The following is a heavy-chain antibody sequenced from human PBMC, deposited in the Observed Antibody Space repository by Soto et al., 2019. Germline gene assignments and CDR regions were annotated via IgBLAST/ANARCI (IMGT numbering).Heavy chain of an antibody. CDR1: GGSISSGGYY. J-gene: IGHJ6*02. CDR2: IYYCGST. CDR3: GRVGRLIAARPGEYYYGMDV. Sequence: QVQLQESGPGLVKPSQTLSLTCTVSGGSISSGGYYWSWIRQHPGKGLEWIGYIYYCGSTYYNPSLKSRVTISVDTSKNLFSLKLSSVTAADTAVYYCGRVGRLIAARPGEYYYGMDVWGQGTTVTVSS. D-gene: IGHD6-6*01. V-gene: IGHV4-31*03.